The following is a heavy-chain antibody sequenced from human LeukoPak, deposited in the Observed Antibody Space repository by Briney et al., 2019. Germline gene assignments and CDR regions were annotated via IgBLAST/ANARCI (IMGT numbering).Heavy chain of an antibody. J-gene: IGHJ4*02. CDR3: ARAHYNWNEPPFDS. Sequence: GGSLRLSCAASGFNFSSYWTNWIRQAPGKGLEWVALIWYDGSNKYYADSVKGRFTISRDNSKNTLSLQMNSLRAEDTAVYYCARAHYNWNEPPFDSWGQGTLVTVSS. V-gene: IGHV3-33*08. CDR2: IWYDGSNK. D-gene: IGHD1-20*01. CDR1: GFNFSSYW.